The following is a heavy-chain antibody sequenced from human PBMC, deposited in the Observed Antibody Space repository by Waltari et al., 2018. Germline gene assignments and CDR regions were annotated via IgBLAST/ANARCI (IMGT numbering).Heavy chain of an antibody. J-gene: IGHJ4*02. CDR3: TADLSEFGHGEIDF. D-gene: IGHD3-3*01. Sequence: EVQLVASGGGVVEPGGSLRPSCTASAVTFLHARLTWVRQAPGKGLECVCLIKSRGSGETVDYAAPVKGRFTISRDDSKDTVYLQMSSLRVEDTALYYCTADLSEFGHGEIDFWGQGSQVTVSS. CDR1: AVTFLHAR. V-gene: IGHV3-15*01. CDR2: IKSRGSGETV.